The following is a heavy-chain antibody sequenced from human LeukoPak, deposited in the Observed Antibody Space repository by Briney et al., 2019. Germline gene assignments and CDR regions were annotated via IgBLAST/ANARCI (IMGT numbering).Heavy chain of an antibody. CDR1: GYQLTNNW. Sequence: GESLEISCQISGYQLTNNWIGWVRQVPGKGLEWMGLIYPGYSDAKYSPSFQGQVTLSVDASISTPYLQLIGLRASDTAIYYCVRFALTSSLDHWGQGTLVTVSS. V-gene: IGHV5-51*01. D-gene: IGHD6-13*01. J-gene: IGHJ5*02. CDR2: IYPGYSDA. CDR3: VRFALTSSLDH.